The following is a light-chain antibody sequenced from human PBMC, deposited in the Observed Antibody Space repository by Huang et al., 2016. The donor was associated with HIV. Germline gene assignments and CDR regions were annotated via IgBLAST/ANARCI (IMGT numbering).Light chain of an antibody. V-gene: IGKV3-15*01. CDR3: QQHNTWPRT. Sequence: EIVMTQSPATLSVSPGERATLSCRASQSVGSNLAWYQQRRGQAPRLLIYAASTRASGIPVRFSGIGSGTEFTLTVSSLQSEDFAVYYCQQHNTWPRTFGQGTRV. CDR1: QSVGSN. CDR2: AAS. J-gene: IGKJ1*01.